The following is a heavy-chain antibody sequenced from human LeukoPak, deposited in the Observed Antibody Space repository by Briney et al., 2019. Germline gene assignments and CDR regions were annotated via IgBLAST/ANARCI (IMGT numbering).Heavy chain of an antibody. Sequence: PGGSLRLSCAASGFTFDDYAMHWVRQPPGKGLEWVSSISWNSGTIGYADSVKGRFTISRDNAKNSLYLQMNSLRAEDTALYYCARDHGYYGSGSYRNWFDPWGQGTLVTVSS. CDR2: ISWNSGTI. CDR1: GFTFDDYA. CDR3: ARDHGYYGSGSYRNWFDP. D-gene: IGHD3-10*01. V-gene: IGHV3-9*01. J-gene: IGHJ5*02.